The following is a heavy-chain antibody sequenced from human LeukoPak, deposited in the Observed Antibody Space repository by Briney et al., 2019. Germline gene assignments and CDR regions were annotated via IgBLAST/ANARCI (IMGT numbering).Heavy chain of an antibody. J-gene: IGHJ5*02. D-gene: IGHD3-22*01. CDR3: ARGRGYYDSSGYYYWFDP. V-gene: IGHV1-8*01. Sequence: GASVKVSCMASGYTFTSYDINWVRQATGQGLEWMGWMNPNSGNTGYAQKFQGRVTMTRNTSISTAYMELSSLRSEDTAVYYCARGRGYYDSSGYYYWFDPWGQGTLVTVSS. CDR1: GYTFTSYD. CDR2: MNPNSGNT.